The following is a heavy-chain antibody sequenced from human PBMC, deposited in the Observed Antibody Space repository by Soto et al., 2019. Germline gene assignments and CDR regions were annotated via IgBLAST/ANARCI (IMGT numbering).Heavy chain of an antibody. CDR3: ATTGREGSFDY. V-gene: IGHV3-21*01. D-gene: IGHD1-1*01. Sequence: EVQLVESGGGLVKPGGSLRLSCAASGFTFSGFMMNWVRQAPGKGLEWVSSISSSSSYTNYADSVKGRLTISRDNAKNSLYLQMNILRVEDTAVYYCATTGREGSFDYWGQGTLVTVSS. J-gene: IGHJ4*02. CDR1: GFTFSGFM. CDR2: ISSSSSYT.